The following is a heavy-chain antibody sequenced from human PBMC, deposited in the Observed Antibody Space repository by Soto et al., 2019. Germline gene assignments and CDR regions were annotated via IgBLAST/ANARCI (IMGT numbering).Heavy chain of an antibody. D-gene: IGHD6-19*01. CDR1: GFTFSSYW. V-gene: IGHV3-74*01. J-gene: IGHJ4*02. Sequence: GGSLRLSCAASGFTFSSYWMHWVRQTPGKGLVWVSRIDIAGSTTTYADSVKGRFTISRDNAKNTLYLQMNSLRAEDTAVYYCASDQTVAGPTTFDYWGQGTLVSVSS. CDR2: IDIAGSTT. CDR3: ASDQTVAGPTTFDY.